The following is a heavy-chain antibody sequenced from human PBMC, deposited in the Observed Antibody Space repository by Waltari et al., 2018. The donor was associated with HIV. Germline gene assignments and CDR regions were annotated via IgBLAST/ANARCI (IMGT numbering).Heavy chain of an antibody. CDR3: ARGRFADIVDYYGVYETPQNWFDS. CDR1: GGSFSGHY. Sequence: QVQLQQWGAGPVKPSETLTLTCAVYGGSFSGHYWFWIRQPQERGMEWIEEINDSGSTNYNPSLESGVRISVDTSKRQFSLKVTSVTAADTAIYYCARGRFADIVDYYGVYETPQNWFDSWGQGTSVTVSS. V-gene: IGHV4-34*01. J-gene: IGHJ5*01. D-gene: IGHD4-17*01. CDR2: INDSGST.